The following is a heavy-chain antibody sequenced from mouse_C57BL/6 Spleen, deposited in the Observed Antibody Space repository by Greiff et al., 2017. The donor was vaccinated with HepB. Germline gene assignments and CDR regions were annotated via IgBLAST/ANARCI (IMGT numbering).Heavy chain of an antibody. Sequence: QVHVKQPGTELVKPGASVKLSCKASGYTFTSYWMHWVKQRPGQGLEWIGNINPSNGGTNYNEKFKSKTTLTVDKSSSTAYMQLSSLTSEDSAVYYCARRDEYDAGFDYWGQGTTLTVSS. CDR3: ARRDEYDAGFDY. CDR1: GYTFTSYW. V-gene: IGHV1-53*01. CDR2: INPSNGGT. D-gene: IGHD2-4*01. J-gene: IGHJ2*01.